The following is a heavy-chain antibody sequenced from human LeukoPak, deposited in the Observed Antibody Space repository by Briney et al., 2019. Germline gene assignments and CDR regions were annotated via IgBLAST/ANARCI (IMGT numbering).Heavy chain of an antibody. CDR3: ASGVHDYGDFYFDY. J-gene: IGHJ4*02. CDR1: GYTFTYYY. D-gene: IGHD4-17*01. Sequence: GASVKVSCKASGYTFTYYYIHWVRQAPGQGLEWMGWINPKSGGTNYAQKFQGRVTMTRDTSITTAYMELSRLRSDDMAVYYCASGVHDYGDFYFDYWGQGTLVTVSS. CDR2: INPKSGGT. V-gene: IGHV1-2*02.